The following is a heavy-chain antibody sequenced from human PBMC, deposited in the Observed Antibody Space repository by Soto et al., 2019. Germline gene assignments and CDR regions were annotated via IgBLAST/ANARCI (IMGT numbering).Heavy chain of an antibody. J-gene: IGHJ4*02. CDR3: ARDTGTWELVDY. CDR1: GYTFSSYW. D-gene: IGHD1-26*01. CDR2: IKQDGSEK. V-gene: IGHV3-7*01. Sequence: EVQLVESGGGLVQPGGSLRLSCAASGYTFSSYWMSWVRQAPGKGLEWVANIKQDGSEKYYVDSVKGRFTISRDNAKNSLYLQLNSLRAEDTAVYYCARDTGTWELVDYWGQGTLVTVSS.